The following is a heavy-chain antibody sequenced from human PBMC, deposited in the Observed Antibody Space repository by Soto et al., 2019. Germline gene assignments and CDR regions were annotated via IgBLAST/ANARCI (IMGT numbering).Heavy chain of an antibody. Sequence: QVQLVESGGGVVQPGRSLRHSCAASGFTFSSYGMHWVRQAPGKGLEWVAVISYDGSNKYYADSVKGRFTISRDNSKNTLYLQMNSLRDEDTAVYYCAKGMLTAHYYYYGMDVWGQGTTVTVSS. V-gene: IGHV3-30*18. CDR3: AKGMLTAHYYYYGMDV. J-gene: IGHJ6*02. D-gene: IGHD3-9*01. CDR1: GFTFSSYG. CDR2: ISYDGSNK.